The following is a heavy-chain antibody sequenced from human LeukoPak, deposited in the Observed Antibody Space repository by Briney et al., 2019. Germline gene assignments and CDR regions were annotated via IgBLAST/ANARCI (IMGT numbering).Heavy chain of an antibody. V-gene: IGHV4-30-4*01. CDR3: ARDLLGYCSSTSCYEDYYYYGMDV. D-gene: IGHD2-2*01. J-gene: IGHJ6*02. CDR2: IYYSGST. Sequence: SQTLSLTCTVSGGSISSGGYYWSWIRQPPGKGLEWIGYIYYSGSTYYNPSLKSRVTISVDTSKNQFSLKLSSVTAADTAVYYCARDLLGYCSSTSCYEDYYYYGMDVWGQGTTVTVSS. CDR1: GGSISSGGYY.